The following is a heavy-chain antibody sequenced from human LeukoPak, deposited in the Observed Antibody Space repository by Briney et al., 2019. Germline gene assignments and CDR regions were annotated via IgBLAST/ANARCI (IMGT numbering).Heavy chain of an antibody. CDR2: ISGSGGST. Sequence: PGGSLRLSCAASGFTFSSYAMSWVRQAPGKGLEWVSAISGSGGSTYYADSVKGRFTISRDNSKNTLYLQMNSLRAEDTAVYYCAKAPVHFHGSGSSPYGMDVRGQGTTVTASS. CDR3: AKAPVHFHGSGSSPYGMDV. J-gene: IGHJ6*02. D-gene: IGHD3-10*01. CDR1: GFTFSSYA. V-gene: IGHV3-23*01.